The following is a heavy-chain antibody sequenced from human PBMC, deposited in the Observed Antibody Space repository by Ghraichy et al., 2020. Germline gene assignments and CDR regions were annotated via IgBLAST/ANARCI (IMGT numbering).Heavy chain of an antibody. CDR2: INHSGST. D-gene: IGHD6-13*01. Sequence: SETLSLTCAVYGGSFSGYYWSWIRQPPGKGLEWIGEINHSGSTNYNPSLKSRVTISVDTSKNQFSLKLSSVTAADTAVYYCARALGGGWSSWYFYYYGMDVWGQGTTVTVSS. CDR1: GGSFSGYY. J-gene: IGHJ6*02. V-gene: IGHV4-34*01. CDR3: ARALGGGWSSWYFYYYGMDV.